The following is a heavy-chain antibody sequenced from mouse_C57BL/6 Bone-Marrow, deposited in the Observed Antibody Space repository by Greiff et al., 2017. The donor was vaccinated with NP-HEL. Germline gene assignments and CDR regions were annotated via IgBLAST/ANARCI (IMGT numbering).Heavy chain of an antibody. J-gene: IGHJ4*01. CDR1: GYTFTDYN. Sequence: EVKLMESGPELVKPGASVKIPCKASGYTFTDYNMDWVKQSHGKSLEWIGDINPNNGGTIYNQKFKGKATLTVDKSSSTAYMELRSLTSEDTAVYYCARSGYYYGSSFYAMDYWGQGTSVTVSS. CDR2: INPNNGGT. D-gene: IGHD1-1*01. CDR3: ARSGYYYGSSFYAMDY. V-gene: IGHV1-18*01.